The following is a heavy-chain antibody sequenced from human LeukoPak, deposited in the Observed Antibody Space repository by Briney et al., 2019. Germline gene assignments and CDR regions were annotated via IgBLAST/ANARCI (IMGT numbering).Heavy chain of an antibody. CDR2: IIPIFGTA. J-gene: IGHJ4*02. CDR1: GGTFSSYA. V-gene: IGHV1-69*13. CDR3: AREGPSYYDFWSGYPLPTPFDY. Sequence: SVKVSCKASGGTFSSYAISWVRQAPGQGLEWMGGIIPIFGTAIYAQKFQGRVTITAGESTSTAYMELSSLRSEDTAVYYCAREGPSYYDFWSGYPLPTPFDYWGQGTLVTVSS. D-gene: IGHD3-3*01.